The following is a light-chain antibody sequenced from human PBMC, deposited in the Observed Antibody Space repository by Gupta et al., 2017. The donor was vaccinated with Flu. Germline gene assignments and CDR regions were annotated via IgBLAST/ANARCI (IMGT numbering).Light chain of an antibody. V-gene: IGKV3-20*01. Sequence: EIVLTQSPGTLALSPGERVTLSCRASQSVSSSYLAWYQQKPGQAPRLLIYGASSRAAGIPDRFSGSRSGTDFTLTISRLEPEDFAVYYCQHYGSSPYNFGQGTKLEIK. CDR1: QSVSSSY. J-gene: IGKJ2*01. CDR3: QHYGSSPYN. CDR2: GAS.